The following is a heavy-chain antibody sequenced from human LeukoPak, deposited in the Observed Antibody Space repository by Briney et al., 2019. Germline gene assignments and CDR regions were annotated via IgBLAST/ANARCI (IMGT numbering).Heavy chain of an antibody. CDR1: GSTFTFYA. V-gene: IGHV3-23*01. D-gene: IGHD4-17*01. CDR3: AKWDGDLYYYYYMDV. J-gene: IGHJ6*03. Sequence: GGSLRLSCAASGSTFTFYAMSWVRQAPGKGLEWVSVISGSGGGTYYADSVKGRFTISRDNSKNTLYLQMDSLRAEDTAVYYCAKWDGDLYYYYYMDVWGKGTTVTVSS. CDR2: ISGSGGGT.